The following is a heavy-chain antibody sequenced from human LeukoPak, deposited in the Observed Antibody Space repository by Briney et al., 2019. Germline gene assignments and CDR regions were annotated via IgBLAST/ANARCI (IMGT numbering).Heavy chain of an antibody. CDR2: ISIYNGNT. Sequence: ASVKLSCKTSGYTFTNYGISWVRQAPGQGLEWMGWISIYNGNTDYAQKLRGRVTMTTDTSTSTAYMELRSLRSDDTAVYYCARITYDFWSGYYMPDDPWGQGTLVAVSS. V-gene: IGHV1-18*01. CDR3: ARITYDFWSGYYMPDDP. CDR1: GYTFTNYG. J-gene: IGHJ5*02. D-gene: IGHD3-3*01.